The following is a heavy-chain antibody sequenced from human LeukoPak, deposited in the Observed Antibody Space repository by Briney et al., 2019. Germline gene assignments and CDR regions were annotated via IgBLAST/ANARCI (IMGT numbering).Heavy chain of an antibody. V-gene: IGHV3-49*04. D-gene: IGHD3-10*01. CDR2: IRSKAYGGTT. CDR1: GFTFGDYA. Sequence: GGSLRLSCTASGFTFGDYAMSWVRQAPGKGLEWVGFIRSKAYGGTTEYAASVKGRFTISRDDSKSIAYLQMNSLKTEDTAVYXCTXGXXXXDYWGQGTLXTVSS. J-gene: IGHJ4*02. CDR3: TXGXXXXDY.